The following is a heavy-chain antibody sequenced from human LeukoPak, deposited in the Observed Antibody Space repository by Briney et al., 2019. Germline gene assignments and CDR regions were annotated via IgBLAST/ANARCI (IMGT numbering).Heavy chain of an antibody. CDR1: GGSISSSSYY. CDR3: ARHIRITMIVVVYDAFDI. D-gene: IGHD3-22*01. Sequence: SETLSLTCTVSGGSISSSSYYRGWIRQPPGKGLEWIGSIYYSGSTYYNPSLKSRVTISVDTSKNQFSLKLSSVTAADTAVYYCARHIRITMIVVVYDAFDIWGQGTMVTVSS. J-gene: IGHJ3*02. CDR2: IYYSGST. V-gene: IGHV4-39*01.